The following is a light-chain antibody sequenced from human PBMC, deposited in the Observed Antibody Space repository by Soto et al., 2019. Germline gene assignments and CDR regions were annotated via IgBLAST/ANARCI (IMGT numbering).Light chain of an antibody. CDR2: EVS. J-gene: IGLJ3*02. CDR3: CSYGGSHTWV. Sequence: QSALTQPPSASGSPGQSVTISCTGTSSDVGGYNYVSWYQQHPGKAPKLMIYEVSKRPSGVPDRFSGSKSGNTASLTISGLQAEDEADYYCCSYGGSHTWVFGGGTKLTVL. CDR1: SSDVGGYNY. V-gene: IGLV2-8*01.